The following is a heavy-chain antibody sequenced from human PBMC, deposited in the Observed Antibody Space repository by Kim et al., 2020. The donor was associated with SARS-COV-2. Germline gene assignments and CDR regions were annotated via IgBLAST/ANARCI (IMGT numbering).Heavy chain of an antibody. D-gene: IGHD3-10*01. CDR3: ARGRGGHLWSYGMYV. CDR2: IYYSGST. Sequence: SETLSLTCTVSGGSISSSSYYWGWIRQPPGKELEWIGSIYYSGSTYDNPSLKSRVTISVDTSKNQFSLKLSSVTAADTAVSYCARGRGGHLWSYGMYVWGQGTTVTVSS. V-gene: IGHV4-39*01. CDR1: GGSISSSSYY. J-gene: IGHJ6*02.